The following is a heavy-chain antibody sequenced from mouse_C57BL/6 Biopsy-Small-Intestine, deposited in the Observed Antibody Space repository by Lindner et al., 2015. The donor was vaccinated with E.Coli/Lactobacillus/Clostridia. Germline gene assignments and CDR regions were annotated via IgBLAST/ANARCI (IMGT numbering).Heavy chain of an antibody. Sequence: VQLQESGAELVRPGASVRLSCTSSGSSIKDDYIHWVKPRPEQGLDWIGRIDPANGHTEYAPNFHDEATITADTSSNTAYLQLNSLTSEDTAVYYCARSGYGNQFFAYWGQGTLVTVSA. V-gene: IGHV14-4*01. J-gene: IGHJ3*01. CDR2: IDPANGHT. CDR1: GSSIKDDY. CDR3: ARSGYGNQFFAY. D-gene: IGHD2-1*01.